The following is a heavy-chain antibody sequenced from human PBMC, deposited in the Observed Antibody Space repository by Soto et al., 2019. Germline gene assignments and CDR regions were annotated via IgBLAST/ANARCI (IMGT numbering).Heavy chain of an antibody. CDR3: ARTFIRRYDSSGYHTWFDP. J-gene: IGHJ5*02. CDR2: IDWDDDK. CDR1: GFSLSTSGMR. V-gene: IGHV2-70*04. D-gene: IGHD3-22*01. Sequence: SGPTLVNPTQTLTLTCTFSGFSLSTSGMRVSWIRQPPGKALEWLARIDWDDDKFYSTSLKTRLTISKDTSKNQVVLTMTNMDPVDTATYYCARTFIRRYDSSGYHTWFDPWGQGTLVTVSS.